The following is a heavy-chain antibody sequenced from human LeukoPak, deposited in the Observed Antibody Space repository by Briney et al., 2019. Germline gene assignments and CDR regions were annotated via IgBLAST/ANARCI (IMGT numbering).Heavy chain of an antibody. D-gene: IGHD5-18*01. CDR1: GGSFSGYY. CDR3: ARDMGGRYSYGFDY. Sequence: PSETLSLTCAVYGGSFSGYYWSWIRQPPGKGLEWIGYIYYSGSTNYNPSLKSRVTISVDTSKNQFSLKLSSVTAADTAVYYCARDMGGRYSYGFDYWGQGTLVTVSS. V-gene: IGHV4-59*01. CDR2: IYYSGST. J-gene: IGHJ4*02.